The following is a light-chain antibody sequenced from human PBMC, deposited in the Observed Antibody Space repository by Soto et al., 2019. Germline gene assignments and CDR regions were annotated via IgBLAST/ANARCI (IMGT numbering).Light chain of an antibody. V-gene: IGKV1D-12*01. CDR1: QDISGS. CDR2: ATS. CDR3: QQANSFPLT. Sequence: DIQMTQSPSSVSASVGDRVTITCRASQDISGSLAWYQQKPGKAPKLLIYATSSLQSGVPLRFSGSGGGTNFTLNINNLHPEDSATYFCQQANSFPLTLGGGTKVEFK. J-gene: IGKJ4*01.